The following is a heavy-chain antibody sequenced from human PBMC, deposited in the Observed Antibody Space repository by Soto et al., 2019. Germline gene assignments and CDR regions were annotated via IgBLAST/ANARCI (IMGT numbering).Heavy chain of an antibody. CDR1: GFTFDDYA. V-gene: IGHV3-9*01. J-gene: IGHJ4*02. CDR3: AKDTHYYGSGSPLGY. CDR2: ISWNSGSI. D-gene: IGHD3-10*01. Sequence: EVQLVESGGGLVQPGRSLRLSCAASGFTFDDYAMHWVRQAPGKGLEWVSGISWNSGSIGYADSVKGRFTISRDNAKNSLYLQMNSLRAEDKALYYCAKDTHYYGSGSPLGYWGQGTLVTVSS.